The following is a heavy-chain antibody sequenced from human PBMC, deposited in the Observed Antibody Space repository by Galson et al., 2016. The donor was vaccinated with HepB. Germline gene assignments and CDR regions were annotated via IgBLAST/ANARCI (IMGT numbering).Heavy chain of an antibody. CDR1: GGPFSYYA. D-gene: IGHD5-24*01. Sequence: SVKVSCKASGGPFSYYAINWVRQAPGQGLEWMGGIIPIFGTGNYAQKFQGRVTITADEASNTVYMDLSGLRSEDTAVYYCARSGEAGDGSYFDYWGQGTLVTVFS. V-gene: IGHV1-69*13. CDR2: IIPIFGTG. CDR3: ARSGEAGDGSYFDY. J-gene: IGHJ4*02.